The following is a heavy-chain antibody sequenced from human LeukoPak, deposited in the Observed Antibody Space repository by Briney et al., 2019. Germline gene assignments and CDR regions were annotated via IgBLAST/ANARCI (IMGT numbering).Heavy chain of an antibody. CDR1: GGSISSSSYY. J-gene: IGHJ4*02. CDR2: IYYSGST. Sequence: SETLSLTCTVSGGSISSSSYYWGWIRQPPGKGLEWIGSIYYSGSTYYIPSLKSRVTMSVDTSKNQFSLKLSSVTAADTAVYYCARVSLVRGAPDYYFDYWGQGTLVTVSS. V-gene: IGHV4-39*07. D-gene: IGHD3-10*01. CDR3: ARVSLVRGAPDYYFDY.